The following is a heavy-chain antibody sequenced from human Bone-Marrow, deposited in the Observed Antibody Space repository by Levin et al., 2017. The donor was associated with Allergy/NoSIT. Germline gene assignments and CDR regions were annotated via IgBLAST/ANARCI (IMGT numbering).Heavy chain of an antibody. Sequence: PGGSLRLSCAASGFTFRSYGMHWVRQAPGKGLVWVSHIKTDGSRTDYADSVQGRFTISRDNAKNTLYLQMNSLRVEDTAVYYCARGGSDVWGKGTTVTVSS. J-gene: IGHJ6*04. CDR2: IKTDGSRT. CDR3: ARGGSDV. CDR1: GFTFRSYG. D-gene: IGHD3-10*01. V-gene: IGHV3-74*01.